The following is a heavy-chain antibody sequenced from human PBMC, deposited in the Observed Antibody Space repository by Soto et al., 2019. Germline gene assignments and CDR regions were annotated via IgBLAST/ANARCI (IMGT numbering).Heavy chain of an antibody. V-gene: IGHV3-23*01. Sequence: PGGSLRLSCATSGIIFRNYAMGWVRQAPGKGLEWVSAISGSGDSTYYADSVKGRFTISRDNSKNTLYLQMNSLRVEDTAIFYCAKKAEKHFDWMFYADSWGQGTLATVSS. CDR3: AKKAEKHFDWMFYADS. D-gene: IGHD3-9*01. J-gene: IGHJ4*02. CDR2: ISGSGDST. CDR1: GIIFRNYA.